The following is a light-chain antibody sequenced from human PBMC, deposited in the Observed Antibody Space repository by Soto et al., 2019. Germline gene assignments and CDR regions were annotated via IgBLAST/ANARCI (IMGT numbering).Light chain of an antibody. CDR3: QNHNNAPWT. V-gene: IGKV1-5*03. Sequence: GDTVTITCRASHNIDTWLAWFQQKAGKAPNLLIYKASTLETGVPSRFSGSRSGTDFTLTISSLQPEDVATYYCQNHNNAPWTFGQGTKVDIK. CDR1: HNIDTW. J-gene: IGKJ1*01. CDR2: KAS.